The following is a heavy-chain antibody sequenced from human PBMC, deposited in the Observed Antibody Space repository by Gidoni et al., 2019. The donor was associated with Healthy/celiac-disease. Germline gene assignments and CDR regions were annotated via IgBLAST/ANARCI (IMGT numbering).Heavy chain of an antibody. D-gene: IGHD3-16*02. CDR3: ARAPYFTFGGVIVKPFDY. CDR1: GGSFSGYY. J-gene: IGHJ4*02. CDR2: INHSGST. V-gene: IGHV4-34*01. Sequence: QVQLQQWGAGLLKPSETLSLTCAVYGGSFSGYYWSWIRQPPGKGLEWIGEINHSGSTNYNPSLKSRVTISVDTSKNQFSLKLSSVTAADTAVYYCARAPYFTFGGVIVKPFDYWGQGTLVTVSS.